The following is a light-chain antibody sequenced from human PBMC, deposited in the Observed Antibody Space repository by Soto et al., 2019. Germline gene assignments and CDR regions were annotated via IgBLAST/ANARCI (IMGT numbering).Light chain of an antibody. CDR1: SSNIGSNY. CDR3: AAWDDSLSGVV. V-gene: IGLV1-47*01. CDR2: SNH. J-gene: IGLJ2*01. Sequence: QSVLTQPPSASGTPGQRVTISCSGSSSNIGSNYVYWFQQLPGTAPKLLLYSNHQRPSGVPDRFSGSKSGTSASLAISGLRSEDEADYYCAAWDDSLSGVVFGGGTKLTVL.